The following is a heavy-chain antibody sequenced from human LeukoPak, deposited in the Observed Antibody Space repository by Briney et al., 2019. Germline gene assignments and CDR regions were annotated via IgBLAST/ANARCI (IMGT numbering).Heavy chain of an antibody. CDR3: AKETTYYYDSSRGY. CDR1: GFTFSSYA. V-gene: IGHV3-23*01. Sequence: PGGSLRLSCAASGFTFSSYAMRWVRQAPGKGLEWVSAISGSGGSTYYADSVKGRFTISRDNSKNTLYLQMNSLRAEDTAVYYCAKETTYYYDSSRGYWGQGTLVTVSS. J-gene: IGHJ4*02. D-gene: IGHD3-22*01. CDR2: ISGSGGST.